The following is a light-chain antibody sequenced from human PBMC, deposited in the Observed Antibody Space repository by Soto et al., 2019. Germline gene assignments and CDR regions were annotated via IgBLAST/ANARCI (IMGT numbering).Light chain of an antibody. J-gene: IGKJ2*01. Sequence: EIVLTQSPGTLSLSPGERATLSCRASQSVSSSYLAWYQQKPGQAPRLLIYGASSRATGIPDRFSGSGSGIDFTHTISRLEPEDFAVSYCQQYGSSPPYTFGQGNKLEIK. CDR2: GAS. CDR1: QSVSSSY. V-gene: IGKV3-20*01. CDR3: QQYGSSPPYT.